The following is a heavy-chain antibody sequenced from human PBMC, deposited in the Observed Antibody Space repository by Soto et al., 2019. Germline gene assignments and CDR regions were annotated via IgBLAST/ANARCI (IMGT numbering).Heavy chain of an antibody. CDR2: IYYSGST. CDR1: GGSISSYY. J-gene: IGHJ4*01. Sequence: SETLSLTCTVSGGSISSYYWSWIRQPPGKGLEWIGYIYYSGSTNYNPSLKSRVTISVDTSKNQFSLKLSSVTAADTAVYYCARDNGSGYDYRYWGHGTLVTVS. V-gene: IGHV4-59*01. D-gene: IGHD5-12*01. CDR3: ARDNGSGYDYRY.